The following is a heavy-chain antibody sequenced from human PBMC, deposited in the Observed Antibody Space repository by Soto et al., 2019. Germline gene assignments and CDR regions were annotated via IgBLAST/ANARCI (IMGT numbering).Heavy chain of an antibody. Sequence: GGSLRLSCAASGFTFSNAWMSWVRHAPGKGLEWVGRIKSKTDGGTTDDAAPVKGRFTSSRDDSKNTLYLQMNSLKTEDTAVYYCTTDSFRSGGSCGDAYDIWGQGTMVTVSS. CDR2: IKSKTDGGTT. J-gene: IGHJ3*02. V-gene: IGHV3-15*01. CDR3: TTDSFRSGGSCGDAYDI. CDR1: GFTFSNAW. D-gene: IGHD2-15*01.